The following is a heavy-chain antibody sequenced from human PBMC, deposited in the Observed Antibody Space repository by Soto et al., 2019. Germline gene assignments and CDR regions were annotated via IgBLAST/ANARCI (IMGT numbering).Heavy chain of an antibody. CDR3: ASLVVVAATAGFFDY. Sequence: VKVSCKASGGTFSSYAISWVRQAPGQGLEWMGGIIPIFGTANYAQKFQGRVTITADKSTSTAYMELSSLRSEDTAVYYCASLVVVAATAGFFDYWGQGTLVTVSS. D-gene: IGHD2-15*01. CDR2: IIPIFGTA. CDR1: GGTFSSYA. V-gene: IGHV1-69*06. J-gene: IGHJ4*02.